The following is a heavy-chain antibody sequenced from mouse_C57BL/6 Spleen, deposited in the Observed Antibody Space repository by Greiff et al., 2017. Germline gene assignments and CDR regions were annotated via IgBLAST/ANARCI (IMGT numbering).Heavy chain of an antibody. CDR3: AREGITVVAPYYFDY. D-gene: IGHD1-1*01. J-gene: IGHJ2*01. CDR2: IYPGSGST. Sequence: QVQLQQPGAELVKPGASVKMSCKASGYTFSSYWITWVKQRPGQGLEWIGDIYPGSGSTNYNEKFKSKATLTVDTSSSTAYMQLSSLTSEDSAVYYCAREGITVVAPYYFDYWGQGTTLTVSS. CDR1: GYTFSSYW. V-gene: IGHV1-55*01.